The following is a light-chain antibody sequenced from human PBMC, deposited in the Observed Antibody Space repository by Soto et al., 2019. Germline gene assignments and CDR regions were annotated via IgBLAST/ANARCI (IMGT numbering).Light chain of an antibody. CDR1: QIVTSNY. Sequence: EIVLTQSPGTLSLSPGERATLSCMASQIVTSNYLAWYRQKPGQAPSLLIYGASRRATGIPDRFSGSGFGTDFTLTISRLEPEDFTVFYCQQYGDSPLTFGGGTKVDIK. CDR3: QQYGDSPLT. CDR2: GAS. J-gene: IGKJ4*01. V-gene: IGKV3-20*01.